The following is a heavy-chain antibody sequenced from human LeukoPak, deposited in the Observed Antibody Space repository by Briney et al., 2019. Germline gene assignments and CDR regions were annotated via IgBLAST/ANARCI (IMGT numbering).Heavy chain of an antibody. CDR1: GFTFSSYA. V-gene: IGHV3-23*01. CDR3: AREQRGGNPHDAFDI. CDR2: ISGSGGST. Sequence: GGSLRLSCAASGFTFSSYAMSWVRQAPGKGLEWVSAISGSGGSTYYADSVKGRFTISGDNAKNSLYLQMNSLRAEDTAVYFCAREQRGGNPHDAFDIWGQGTMVTVSS. J-gene: IGHJ3*02. D-gene: IGHD4-23*01.